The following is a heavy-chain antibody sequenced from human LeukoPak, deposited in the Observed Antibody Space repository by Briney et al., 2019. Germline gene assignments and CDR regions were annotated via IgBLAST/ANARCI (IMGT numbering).Heavy chain of an antibody. CDR3: AKDGLLWFGELPN. J-gene: IGHJ4*02. D-gene: IGHD3-10*01. Sequence: GGSLRLSCADSGFTFSSYAMSWVRQAPGKGLEWVSAISGSGGGTYYADSVKGRFTISRDNSKNTLYLQMNSLRAEDTAVYYCAKDGLLWFGELPNWGQGTLVTVSS. CDR1: GFTFSSYA. CDR2: ISGSGGGT. V-gene: IGHV3-23*01.